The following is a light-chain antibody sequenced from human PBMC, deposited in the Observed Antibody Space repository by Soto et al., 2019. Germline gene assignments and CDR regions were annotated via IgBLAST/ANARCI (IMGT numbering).Light chain of an antibody. CDR3: SSYTSSSTPLCVV. CDR2: DVS. J-gene: IGLJ2*01. CDR1: SSDVGGYNY. V-gene: IGLV2-14*01. Sequence: QSARTQPASVSGSPGQSITISCTGTSSDVGGYNYVSWYQQHPGKAPKLMIYDVSNRPSGVSNRFSGSKSGNTASLTISGLQAEDEADYYCSSYTSSSTPLCVVFGGGTKLTVL.